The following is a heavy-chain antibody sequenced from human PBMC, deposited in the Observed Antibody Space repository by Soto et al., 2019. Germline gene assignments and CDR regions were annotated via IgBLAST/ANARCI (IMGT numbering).Heavy chain of an antibody. J-gene: IGHJ5*01. CDR2: ITASGGRT. CDR3: EKDTRYADYVRWFDS. V-gene: IGHV3-23*01. D-gene: IGHD4-17*01. CDR1: GFTFSSYA. Sequence: EVHLLESGGGLVQPGGSLRLSCTASGFTFSSYAMTWVRQAPGRGLEGVSGITASGGRTYYADSVKGRLTISRENYKRTLYMQMNSLRAENTAVYYCEKDTRYADYVRWFDSWGQGTLVTVSS.